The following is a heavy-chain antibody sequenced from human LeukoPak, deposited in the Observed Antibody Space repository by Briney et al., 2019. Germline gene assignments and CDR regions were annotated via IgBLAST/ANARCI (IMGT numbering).Heavy chain of an antibody. CDR2: ISSSSSYI. CDR1: GFTFSSYS. J-gene: IGHJ4*02. D-gene: IGHD1-1*01. V-gene: IGHV3-21*01. Sequence: GGSLRLSCAASGFTFSSYSMNWVRQAPGKGLEWVSSISSSSSYIYYADSVKGRFTISRDSAKNSLYLQMNSLRAEDTAVYYCARDLGVGGERQYYFDYWGQGTLVTVSS. CDR3: ARDLGVGGERQYYFDY.